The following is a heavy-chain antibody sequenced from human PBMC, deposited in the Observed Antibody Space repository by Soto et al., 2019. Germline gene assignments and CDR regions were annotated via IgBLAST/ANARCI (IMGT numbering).Heavy chain of an antibody. D-gene: IGHD2-21*01. V-gene: IGHV3-33*08. CDR1: GFSFSIYG. Sequence: GGSLRLSCAASGFSFSIYGMQWVRQAPGKGLEWVAVISHDGSKKYYAASVKGRFTISRDNSKNTQYVQMNSLRAEDTAVYYCGNDHGVVIGSFDYWGQGTLVTVSS. CDR3: GNDHGVVIGSFDY. J-gene: IGHJ4*02. CDR2: ISHDGSKK.